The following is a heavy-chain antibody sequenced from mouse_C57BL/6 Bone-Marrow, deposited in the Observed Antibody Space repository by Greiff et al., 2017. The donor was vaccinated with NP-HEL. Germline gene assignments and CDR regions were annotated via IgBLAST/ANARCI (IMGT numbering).Heavy chain of an antibody. Sequence: VQLQQSGAELARPGASVKLSCKASGYTFTSYGISWVKQRPGQGLEWIGEIYPRSGNTYYNEKFKGKATLTADKSSSTAYMELRSLTSEDSAVYFCARRGVTTVYYAMDYWGQGTSVTVSS. D-gene: IGHD1-1*01. V-gene: IGHV1-81*01. CDR2: IYPRSGNT. CDR1: GYTFTSYG. J-gene: IGHJ4*01. CDR3: ARRGVTTVYYAMDY.